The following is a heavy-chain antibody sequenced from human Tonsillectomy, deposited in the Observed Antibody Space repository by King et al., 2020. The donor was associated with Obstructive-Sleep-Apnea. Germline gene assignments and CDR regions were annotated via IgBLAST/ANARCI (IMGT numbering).Heavy chain of an antibody. CDR1: GYTFTGYY. D-gene: IGHD5-12*01. Sequence: QLVQSGAEVKKPGASVKVSCKASGYTFTGYYMHWVRQAPGHGLEWMGWINPNSGGTNYAQKFQGRVTMTRDTSISTAYMELSRLRSDDTAVYYCATVAIATTTYYFDYWGQGTLVTVSS. J-gene: IGHJ4*02. V-gene: IGHV1-2*02. CDR3: ATVAIATTTYYFDY. CDR2: INPNSGGT.